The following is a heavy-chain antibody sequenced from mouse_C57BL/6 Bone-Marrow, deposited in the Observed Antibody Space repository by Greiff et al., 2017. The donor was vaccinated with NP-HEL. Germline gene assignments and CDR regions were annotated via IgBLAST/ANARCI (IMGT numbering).Heavy chain of an antibody. J-gene: IGHJ3*01. CDR3: AREGDYSNFVAD. CDR1: GYAFTNYL. CDR2: INPGSGGT. D-gene: IGHD2-5*01. Sequence: VQLVESGAELVRPGTSVKVSCKASGYAFTNYLIEWVKQRPGQGLEWIGVINPGSGGTNYNEKFKGKATLTADKSSSTAYMQLSSLTSEDSAVYFCAREGDYSNFVADWGQGTLVTVSA. V-gene: IGHV1-54*01.